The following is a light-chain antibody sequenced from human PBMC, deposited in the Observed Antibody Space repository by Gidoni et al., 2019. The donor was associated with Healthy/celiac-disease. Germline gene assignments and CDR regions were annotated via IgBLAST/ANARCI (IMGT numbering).Light chain of an antibody. Sequence: EIVLTQSPGTQSLSPGERATLSCRTSKSVSSSYLAWYQQKPGQAPRLLIYGASSRAAGIPDRFSGSGSGADFTLTISRLEAEDFAVYYCQQYGSSPGTFGQGTKLEIK. CDR1: KSVSSSY. V-gene: IGKV3-20*01. CDR2: GAS. J-gene: IGKJ2*01. CDR3: QQYGSSPGT.